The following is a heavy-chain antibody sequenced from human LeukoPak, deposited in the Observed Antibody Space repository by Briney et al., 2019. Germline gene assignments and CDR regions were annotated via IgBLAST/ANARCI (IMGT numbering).Heavy chain of an antibody. CDR1: GFTFSNFA. CDR2: ILYDGRNK. V-gene: IGHV3-30*18. Sequence: GGSLRLSCAASGFTFSNFAIHWVRQAPGKGLEWVAVILYDGRNKYYGDSVEGRFTISRDNSKNTVYLEMNSLRAEDTAVYYCAKDLMKTGYCSGASCYGRADWGQGTLVTVSS. D-gene: IGHD2-15*01. CDR3: AKDLMKTGYCSGASCYGRAD. J-gene: IGHJ4*02.